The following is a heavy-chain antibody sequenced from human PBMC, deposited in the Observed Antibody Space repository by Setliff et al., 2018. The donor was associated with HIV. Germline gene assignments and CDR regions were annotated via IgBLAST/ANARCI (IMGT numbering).Heavy chain of an antibody. Sequence: GASVKVSCKTSGYTFINYGITWVRQAPGQGLEWMGWINPNSDVANYAQKFQGRVTMTRDTSVSTAYMELSRLKSDDTAVFYCARGVKGIATTGKYYFDYWGQGTLVTVSS. CDR1: GYTFINYG. D-gene: IGHD6-13*01. CDR2: INPNSDVA. J-gene: IGHJ4*02. CDR3: ARGVKGIATTGKYYFDY. V-gene: IGHV1-2*02.